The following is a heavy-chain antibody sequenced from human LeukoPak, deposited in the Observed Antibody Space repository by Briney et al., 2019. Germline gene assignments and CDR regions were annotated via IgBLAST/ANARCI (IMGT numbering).Heavy chain of an antibody. Sequence: PSETLSLTCAVYGGSFSGYYWSWVRQAPGKGLEWVSAISGSGGSTYYADSVKGRFTISRDNSKNTLYLQMNSLRAEDTAVYYCAKGAVYYYDSSGYFGYWGQGTLVTVSS. J-gene: IGHJ4*02. CDR3: AKGAVYYYDSSGYFGY. CDR2: ISGSGGST. D-gene: IGHD3-22*01. V-gene: IGHV3-23*01. CDR1: GGSFSGYY.